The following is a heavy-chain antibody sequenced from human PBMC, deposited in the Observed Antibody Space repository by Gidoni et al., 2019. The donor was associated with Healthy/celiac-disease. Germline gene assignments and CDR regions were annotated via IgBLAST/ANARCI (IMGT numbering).Heavy chain of an antibody. CDR1: GGPISSGGYY. CDR2: IYYSGST. J-gene: IGHJ3*02. CDR3: ARDQLDAFDI. Sequence: QVQLQESGPGLVKPSQTLSLPCTVSGGPISSGGYYWSWIRQHPGKGLEWIGYIYYSGSTYYNPPLKSRVTISVDTSKNQFSLKLSSVTAADTAVYYCARDQLDAFDIWGQGTMVTVSS. V-gene: IGHV4-31*03.